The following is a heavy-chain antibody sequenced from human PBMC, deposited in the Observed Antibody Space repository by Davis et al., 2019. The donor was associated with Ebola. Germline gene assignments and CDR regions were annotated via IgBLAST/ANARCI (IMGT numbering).Heavy chain of an antibody. J-gene: IGHJ4*02. CDR2: INPNSGGT. CDR3: ARDFDYYGSGSASDY. V-gene: IGHV1-8*01. D-gene: IGHD3-10*01. Sequence: ASVKVSCKASGYTFTSYDINWVRQATGQGLEWMGWINPNSGGTNYAQKFQGRVTITADKSTSTAYMELSSLRSEDTAVYYCARDFDYYGSGSASDYWGQGTLVTVSS. CDR1: GYTFTSYD.